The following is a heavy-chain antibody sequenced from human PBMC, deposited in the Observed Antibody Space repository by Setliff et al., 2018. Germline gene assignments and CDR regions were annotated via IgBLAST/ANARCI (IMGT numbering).Heavy chain of an antibody. Sequence: SETLSLTCAVYGASFSGTYCSWIRQSPGKGLEWIGEINHTGSPNWIGEINHSGSPDYNPSLKSRVTMSVDTSKNQFSLKLTSVTAADTAVYYCRVWVDMIEVDSWAQGTLVTVSS. CDR2: INHSGSP. CDR3: RVWVDMIEVDS. CDR1: GASFSGTY. D-gene: IGHD3-22*01. V-gene: IGHV4-34*01. J-gene: IGHJ4*02.